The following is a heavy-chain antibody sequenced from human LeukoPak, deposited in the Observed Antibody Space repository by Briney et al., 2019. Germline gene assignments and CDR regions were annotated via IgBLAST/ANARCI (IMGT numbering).Heavy chain of an antibody. CDR3: ALLAVASDFDY. J-gene: IGHJ4*02. D-gene: IGHD6-19*01. Sequence: GGSLRLSCAASGFTFSSYSMNWVRQAPGKGLEWVSYISSSSTTIYYADSVKGRFTISRDDAKNSLFLQMNSLRAEDTAIYYCALLAVASDFDYWGQGTLVTVSS. CDR1: GFTFSSYS. CDR2: ISSSSTTI. V-gene: IGHV3-48*04.